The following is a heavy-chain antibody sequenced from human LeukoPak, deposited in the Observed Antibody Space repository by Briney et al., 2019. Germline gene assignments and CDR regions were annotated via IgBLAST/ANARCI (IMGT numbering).Heavy chain of an antibody. CDR1: GFTFSGFW. Sequence: GGSLRLSCAVSGFTFSGFWMSWSRQAPGKGLEWVASINSDGSEGYYADVVKGRFTISRDNAKNSLYLQINSLRAEDTAVYYCACGYSFDYWGQGTLVTVSS. CDR3: ACGYSFDY. V-gene: IGHV3-7*03. D-gene: IGHD2-21*01. CDR2: INSDGSEG. J-gene: IGHJ4*02.